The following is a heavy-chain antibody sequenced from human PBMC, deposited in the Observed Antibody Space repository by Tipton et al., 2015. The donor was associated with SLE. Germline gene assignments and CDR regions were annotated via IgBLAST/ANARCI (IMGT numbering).Heavy chain of an antibody. CDR1: GGSLSSADYY. V-gene: IGHV4-30-4*01. J-gene: IGHJ4*02. Sequence: LRLSCSVSGGSLSSADYYWSWIRQPPGKGLEWIGYIFYSGTTYYNPSLKSRVTISVDTSKNQFSLKLSSVTAADTAVYYCARARSLITGTTGGTFDYWGQGTLVTVSS. D-gene: IGHD1-20*01. CDR2: IFYSGTT. CDR3: ARARSLITGTTGGTFDY.